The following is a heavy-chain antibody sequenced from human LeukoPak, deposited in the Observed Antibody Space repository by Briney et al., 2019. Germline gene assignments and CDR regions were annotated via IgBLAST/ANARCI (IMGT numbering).Heavy chain of an antibody. D-gene: IGHD7-27*01. V-gene: IGHV4-61*02. Sequence: SETRSLTCTVSGGSMSSGDYYWSWIRQPAGKGLEWIGRIYTSGSTNYNPSLESRVTISVDTSNNQFSLRLNSVTAADSAVYYCVKGSWGSDFDYWGQGTLVTVSS. CDR2: IYTSGST. CDR3: VKGSWGSDFDY. CDR1: GGSMSSGDYY. J-gene: IGHJ4*02.